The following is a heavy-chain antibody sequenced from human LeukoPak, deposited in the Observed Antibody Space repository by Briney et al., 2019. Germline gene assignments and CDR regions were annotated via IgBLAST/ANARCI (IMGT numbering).Heavy chain of an antibody. D-gene: IGHD2-2*01. V-gene: IGHV3-13*04. Sequence: GGSLRLSCAASGFTFSRYDMHWVRQVTGKGLEWVSAIGTAGDTYYPGSVKGRFTISRENAKNSLYLQMNSLRDEDTAVYYCARDVCSSTSCYPNGDYWGQGALVTVSS. CDR3: ARDVCSSTSCYPNGDY. CDR2: IGTAGDT. J-gene: IGHJ4*02. CDR1: GFTFSRYD.